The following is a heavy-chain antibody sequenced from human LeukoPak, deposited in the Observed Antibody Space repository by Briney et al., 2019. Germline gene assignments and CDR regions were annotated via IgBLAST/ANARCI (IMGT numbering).Heavy chain of an antibody. J-gene: IGHJ3*02. CDR1: GYTFTSYD. Sequence: ASVKVSCKASGYTFTSYDINWVRQATGQGLEWMGWTNPNSGNTGYAQKFQGRVTITRNTSISTAYMELSSLRSEDTAVYYCARGRRYYDSSGYYRIAFDIWGQGTMVTVSS. D-gene: IGHD3-22*01. V-gene: IGHV1-8*03. CDR2: TNPNSGNT. CDR3: ARGRRYYDSSGYYRIAFDI.